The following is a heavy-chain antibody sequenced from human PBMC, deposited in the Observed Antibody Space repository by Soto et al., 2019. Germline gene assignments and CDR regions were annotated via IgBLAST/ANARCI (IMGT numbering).Heavy chain of an antibody. D-gene: IGHD6-13*01. CDR3: ARVWMQQLVNRFAP. Sequence: GASLKVSCTASGGTFSSYTISWVRHAPGQGLEWMGRIIPILGIANYAQKFQGRVTITADKSTSTAYMELSSLRSEDTAVYYCARVWMQQLVNRFAPCAQGTLVPVSS. CDR1: GGTFSSYT. V-gene: IGHV1-69*02. J-gene: IGHJ5*02. CDR2: IIPILGIA.